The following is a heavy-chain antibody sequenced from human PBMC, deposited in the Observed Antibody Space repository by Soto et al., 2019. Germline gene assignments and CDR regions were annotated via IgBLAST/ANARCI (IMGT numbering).Heavy chain of an antibody. D-gene: IGHD3-22*01. V-gene: IGHV1-69*13. Sequence: ASVKVSCKASGGTFSSYAISWVRQAPGQGLEWMGGIIPIFGTANYAQKFQGRVTITADESTSTAYMELSSLRSEDTAVYYCARVGYYDSSGYYHSNWLDPWGQGTMVTVYS. J-gene: IGHJ5*02. CDR2: IIPIFGTA. CDR3: ARVGYYDSSGYYHSNWLDP. CDR1: GGTFSSYA.